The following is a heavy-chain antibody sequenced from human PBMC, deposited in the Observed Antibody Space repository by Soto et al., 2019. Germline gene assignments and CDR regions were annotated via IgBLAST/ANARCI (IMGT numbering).Heavy chain of an antibody. J-gene: IGHJ4*02. CDR2: ISRTSNYI. D-gene: IGHD3-3*01. V-gene: IGHV3-21*01. CDR3: ASGVFGLVSPVIGGY. Sequence: LGGSLRLSCAASGFTFSSYSMNWVRQAPGKGLEWVSSISRTSNYIYYTDSVKGRFTISRDNAKNSIYLQMNSLRAEDTATYYCASGVFGLVSPVIGGYWGQGTLVTVSS. CDR1: GFTFSSYS.